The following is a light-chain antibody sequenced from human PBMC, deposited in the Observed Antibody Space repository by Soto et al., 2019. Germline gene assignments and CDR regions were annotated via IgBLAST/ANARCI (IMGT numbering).Light chain of an antibody. CDR2: DVN. Sequence: QSVLAQPASVSGPFGQSITISCSGPNTDLGVYGYVSWYQHQPGKAPKLLIYDVNNRPSGISDRFSGSKSGDTASLTISGLQAEDEADYFCFSKISGFVYGFGTGTKVTVL. CDR3: FSKISGFVYG. CDR1: NTDLGVYGY. V-gene: IGLV2-14*01. J-gene: IGLJ1*01.